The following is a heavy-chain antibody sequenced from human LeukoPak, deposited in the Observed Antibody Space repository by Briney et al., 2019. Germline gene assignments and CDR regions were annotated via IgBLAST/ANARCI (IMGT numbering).Heavy chain of an antibody. CDR3: ARGVTLIVVVIHGWYFDL. V-gene: IGHV4-39*01. J-gene: IGHJ2*01. CDR1: GGSISSSSYY. CDR2: IYYSGST. D-gene: IGHD3-22*01. Sequence: SETLSLTCTVSGGSISSSSYYWGWLRQPPGTGLEWIGSIYYSGSTSYNPSLKSRVTISVDTSKNQFSLKLSSVTAADTAVYYCARGVTLIVVVIHGWYFDLWGRGTVFTVSS.